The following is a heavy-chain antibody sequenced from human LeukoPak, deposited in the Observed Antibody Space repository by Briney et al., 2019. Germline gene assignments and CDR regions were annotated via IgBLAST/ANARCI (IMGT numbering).Heavy chain of an antibody. V-gene: IGHV1-46*01. CDR1: GYTFTSYD. Sequence: ASANVSCKASGYTFTSYDMHWVRQAPGQGLEWMGIINPSGGSTSYAQIFQGRVTMTRDTSTSTVYMGLSSLRSEDTAVYYCARGGSSWYRGSFQHWGQGTLVTVSS. J-gene: IGHJ1*01. CDR3: ARGGSSWYRGSFQH. D-gene: IGHD6-13*01. CDR2: INPSGGST.